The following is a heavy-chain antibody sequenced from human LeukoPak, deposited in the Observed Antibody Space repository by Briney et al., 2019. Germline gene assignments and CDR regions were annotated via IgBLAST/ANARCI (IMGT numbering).Heavy chain of an antibody. V-gene: IGHV3-48*03. CDR1: GFTFSSYE. CDR3: GASRQYVGAFDI. Sequence: GGSLRLSCAASGFTFSSYELYWVRQALRKGVEWISYISSSSTIIKYADSVRGRFTISRDDARESLYLQMSSLRADDTAIYYCGASRQYVGAFDIWGQGTLVTVSS. D-gene: IGHD3-16*01. CDR2: ISSSSTII. J-gene: IGHJ3*02.